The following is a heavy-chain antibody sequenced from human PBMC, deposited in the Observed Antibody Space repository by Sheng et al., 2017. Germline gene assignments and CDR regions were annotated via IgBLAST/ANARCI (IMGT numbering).Heavy chain of an antibody. CDR1: GGSISSGGYS. Sequence: QVQLQESGPGLVKPSQTLSLTCAVSGGSISSGGYSWSWIRQPPGKGLEWIGYIYYSGSTYYNPSLKSRVTISVDTSKNQFSLKLSSVTAADTAVYYCARGRWLSPFAYWGQGTLVTVSS. J-gene: IGHJ4*02. D-gene: IGHD3-22*01. CDR2: IYYSGST. CDR3: ARGRWLSPFAY. V-gene: IGHV4-30-4*07.